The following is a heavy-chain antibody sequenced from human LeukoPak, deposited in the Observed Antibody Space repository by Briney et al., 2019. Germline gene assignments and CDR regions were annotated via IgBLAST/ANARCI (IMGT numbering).Heavy chain of an antibody. CDR1: GFTFSSYS. J-gene: IGHJ4*02. Sequence: PGGSLSLSCAASGFTFSSYSMNWVRQAPAKGLEWVSSISSSSSYIYYADSVKGRFTISRDNAKNSLYLQMNSLRAEDTAVYYCAREMVRGVNEADWGQGTLVTVSS. CDR2: ISSSSSYI. D-gene: IGHD3-10*01. V-gene: IGHV3-21*01. CDR3: AREMVRGVNEAD.